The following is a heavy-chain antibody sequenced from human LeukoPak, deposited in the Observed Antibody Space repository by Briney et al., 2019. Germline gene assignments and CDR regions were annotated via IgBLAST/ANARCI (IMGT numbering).Heavy chain of an antibody. CDR3: ATSQVQYSSSYNFDY. J-gene: IGHJ4*02. Sequence: ASVKVSCKASGYTFTSYDINWLRQAPGQGLEWMGWMNPNSANTGYAQKFQGRVTMTRNTSITTAYMELSSLRSEDTAVYYCATSQVQYSSSYNFDYWGQGTLVTVSS. D-gene: IGHD6-13*01. V-gene: IGHV1-8*01. CDR1: GYTFTSYD. CDR2: MNPNSANT.